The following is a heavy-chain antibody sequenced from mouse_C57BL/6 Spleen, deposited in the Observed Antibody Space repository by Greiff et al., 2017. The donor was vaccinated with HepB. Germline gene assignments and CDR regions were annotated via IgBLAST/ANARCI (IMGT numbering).Heavy chain of an antibody. Sequence: VKLQESGPELVKPGASVKISCKASGYAFSSSWMNWVKQRPGKGLEWIGRIYPGDGDTNYNGKFKGKATLTADKSSSTAYMQLSSLTSEDSAVYFCARKGGPYYFDYWGQGTTLTVSS. J-gene: IGHJ2*01. CDR3: ARKGGPYYFDY. CDR2: IYPGDGDT. V-gene: IGHV1-82*01. CDR1: GYAFSSSW.